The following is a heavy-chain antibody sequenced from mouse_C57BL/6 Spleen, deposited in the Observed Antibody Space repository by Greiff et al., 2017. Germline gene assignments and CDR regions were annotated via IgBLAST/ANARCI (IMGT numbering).Heavy chain of an antibody. D-gene: IGHD2-5*01. CDR1: GYSFTGYD. Sequence: VQLQQSGPELVKPGASVKISCKASGYSFTGYDMNWVKQSPEKSLEWIGEINPSTGGTYYNQKVKAKGTMPVDKSSSKAYMLLMSLTSEDSAVYYCARREAFYSNGGPMDYWGQGTSVTVSS. J-gene: IGHJ4*01. CDR2: INPSTGGT. CDR3: ARREAFYSNGGPMDY. V-gene: IGHV1-42*01.